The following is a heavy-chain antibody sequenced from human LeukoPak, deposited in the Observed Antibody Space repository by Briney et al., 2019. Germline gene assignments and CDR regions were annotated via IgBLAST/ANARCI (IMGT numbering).Heavy chain of an antibody. CDR2: FDPEDGET. V-gene: IGHV1-24*01. CDR3: ARDLSSSSYYFDY. D-gene: IGHD6-6*01. J-gene: IGHJ4*02. Sequence: ASVKVSCKVSGYTLTELSMHWVRQAPGKGLEWMGGFDPEDGETIYAQKFQGRVTMTRDTSTSTVYMELSSLRSEDTAVYYCARDLSSSSYYFDYWGQGTLVTVSS. CDR1: GYTLTELS.